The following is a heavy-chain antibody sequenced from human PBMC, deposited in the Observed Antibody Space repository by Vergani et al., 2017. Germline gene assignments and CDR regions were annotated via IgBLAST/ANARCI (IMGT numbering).Heavy chain of an antibody. CDR2: ISSSSSYI. J-gene: IGHJ4*02. CDR3: ARDFRTSIAAAKDY. D-gene: IGHD6-13*01. CDR1: GFTFSSYS. V-gene: IGHV3-21*01. Sequence: VQLVESGGGLVKPGGSLRLSCAASGFTFSSYSMNWVRQAPGKGLEWVSSISSSSSYIYYADSVKCRFTISRDNAKNSLYLQMNSLRAEDTAVYYCARDFRTSIAAAKDYWGQGTLVTVSS.